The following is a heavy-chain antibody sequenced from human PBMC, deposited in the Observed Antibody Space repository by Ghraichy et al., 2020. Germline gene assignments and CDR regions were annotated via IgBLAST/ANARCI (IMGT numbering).Heavy chain of an antibody. J-gene: IGHJ5*02. CDR1: GFTFSDYY. CDR2: ISSGGTYT. CDR3: ARDLSSGWYRFDP. Sequence: SLNISCAASGFTFSDYYMSWLRQAPGKGLEYVSYISSGGTYTNYADSVRGRFTISRDNAKNSLYLQMNSLRAEDTAVYYCARDLSSGWYRFDPWGQGTLVTVSS. V-gene: IGHV3-11*06. D-gene: IGHD6-19*01.